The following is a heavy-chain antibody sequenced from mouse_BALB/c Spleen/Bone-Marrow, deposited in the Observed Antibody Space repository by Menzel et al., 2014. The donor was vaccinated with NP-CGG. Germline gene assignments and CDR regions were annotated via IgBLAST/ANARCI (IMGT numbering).Heavy chain of an antibody. CDR1: GFTFSDYY. D-gene: IGHD2-12*01. J-gene: IGHJ4*01. Sequence: EVHLVESGGGLVKPGGSLKLSCAASGFTFSDYYMYWVRQTPEKRLEWVATISDGGSYTYYPDSVKGRFTISRDNAKNNLYLQMSSLKSGDTAMYYCARDYDYAMDYWGQGTSVTVSS. V-gene: IGHV5-4*02. CDR2: ISDGGSYT. CDR3: ARDYDYAMDY.